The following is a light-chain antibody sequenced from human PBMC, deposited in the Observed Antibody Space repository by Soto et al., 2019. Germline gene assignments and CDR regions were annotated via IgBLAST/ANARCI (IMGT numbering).Light chain of an antibody. V-gene: IGKV3-20*01. CDR2: GAS. Sequence: IMLTQSPGTLSLSPGDGATLSCSASQSLISRSLAWYRQKPGQPPTLLIYGASSRASGIPDRFRGIGSGTDFTLIISRLEPEDFAVYYCQQYGISPFTFGPGTRVDV. CDR3: QQYGISPFT. CDR1: QSLISRS. J-gene: IGKJ3*01.